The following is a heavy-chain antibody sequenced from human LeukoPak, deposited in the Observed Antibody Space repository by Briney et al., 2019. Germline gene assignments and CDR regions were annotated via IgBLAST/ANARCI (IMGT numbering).Heavy chain of an antibody. Sequence: PGGSLRLSCAASGFTFSTYDLHWVRQNTGKGLEWVSATGTAGDTWYSGSVKGRFTISRENAKSSMYLQMNSLRAGDTAVYYCARQNRNGFDYWGQGTLVTVSS. CDR2: TGTAGDT. J-gene: IGHJ4*02. CDR1: GFTFSTYD. V-gene: IGHV3-13*01. CDR3: ARQNRNGFDY. D-gene: IGHD2-8*01.